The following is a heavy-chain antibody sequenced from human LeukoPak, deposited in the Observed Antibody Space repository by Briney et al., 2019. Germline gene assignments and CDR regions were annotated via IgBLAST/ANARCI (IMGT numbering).Heavy chain of an antibody. V-gene: IGHV4-59*01. J-gene: IGHJ4*02. Sequence: SETLSLTCSVSGGSISSYYWSWIRQPPGKGLEWIGYISYSGSTNYNPSLQSRVTISVNTSKNQFSLKLSSVTAADTAVYYCARDRGIAAAGIFDYWGQGTLVTVSS. D-gene: IGHD6-13*01. CDR3: ARDRGIAAAGIFDY. CDR2: ISYSGST. CDR1: GGSISSYY.